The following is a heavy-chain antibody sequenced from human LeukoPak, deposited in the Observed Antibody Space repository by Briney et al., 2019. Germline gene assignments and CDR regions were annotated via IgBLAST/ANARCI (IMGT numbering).Heavy chain of an antibody. CDR1: GFSFSTYG. V-gene: IGHV3-33*01. D-gene: IGHD3-10*01. CDR2: IWFDGSNK. Sequence: PGRSLRVSCEASGFSFSTYGMHWVRQAPGKGLGWVALIWFDGSNKHYADSVKGRFTISRDNSKNTMYLQMDSLRAEDTAVYYCARVVNYYGSSYRLLDLWGRGTLVTVSS. CDR3: ARVVNYYGSSYRLLDL. J-gene: IGHJ2*01.